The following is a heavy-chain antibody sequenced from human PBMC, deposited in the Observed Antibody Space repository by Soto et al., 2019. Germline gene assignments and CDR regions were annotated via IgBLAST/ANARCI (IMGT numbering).Heavy chain of an antibody. CDR3: ARDLVVVAAPDPAPDY. CDR2: IKQDGSEK. V-gene: IGHV3-7*03. D-gene: IGHD2-15*01. J-gene: IGHJ4*02. Sequence: EVQLVESGGGLVQPGGSLRLSCAASGFTFSSYWMSWVRQAPGKGLEWVANIKQDGSEKYYVDSVKGRFTISRDNAKNSLYLQMNSLRAEDTAVYYCARDLVVVAAPDPAPDYWGQGNLVTVSS. CDR1: GFTFSSYW.